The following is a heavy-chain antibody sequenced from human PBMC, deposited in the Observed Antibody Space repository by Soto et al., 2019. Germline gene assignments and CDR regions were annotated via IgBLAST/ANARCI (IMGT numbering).Heavy chain of an antibody. V-gene: IGHV4-31*03. Sequence: QVQLQESGPGLVKPSQTLSLTCTVSGGSISSGGYYWSWIRQHPGKGLEWIGYIYYSGSTYYNPSLKSRVTISVDTSKNQFSLKLSSVTAADTAVYYCARIVLRYFYYCMDVWGQGTTVTVSS. CDR3: ARIVLRYFYYCMDV. CDR1: GGSISSGGYY. J-gene: IGHJ6*02. CDR2: IYYSGST. D-gene: IGHD3-9*01.